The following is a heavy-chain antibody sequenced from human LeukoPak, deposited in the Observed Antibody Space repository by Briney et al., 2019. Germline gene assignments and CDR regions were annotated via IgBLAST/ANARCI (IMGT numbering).Heavy chain of an antibody. CDR3: ARIGRYSGYDLSNYFDY. V-gene: IGHV4-4*07. CDR1: GGSISSYY. Sequence: SETLSLTCTVSGGSISSYYWSWIRQPAGKGLEWIGRIYTSGSTNYNPSLKSRVTMSVDTSKNQFSLKLSSVTAADTAVYYCARIGRYSGYDLSNYFDYWGQGTLVTVSS. J-gene: IGHJ4*02. D-gene: IGHD5-12*01. CDR2: IYTSGST.